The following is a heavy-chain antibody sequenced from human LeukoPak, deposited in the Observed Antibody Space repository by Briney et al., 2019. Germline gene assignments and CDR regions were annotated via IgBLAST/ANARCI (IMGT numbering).Heavy chain of an antibody. CDR3: VRGRGRGVLITTSRRSFWFDS. Sequence: KPSETLSLTCTVSGGSIGTYYWSWIRQPPGKGLEWIGYIYYNAYTDYNPSLKSRVTISLHTSKNQFSLKLSSVNAADTAVYYCVRGRGRGVLITTSRRSFWFDSWGQGTLVTVSS. D-gene: IGHD3-22*01. V-gene: IGHV4-59*01. CDR2: IYYNAYT. J-gene: IGHJ5*01. CDR1: GGSIGTYY.